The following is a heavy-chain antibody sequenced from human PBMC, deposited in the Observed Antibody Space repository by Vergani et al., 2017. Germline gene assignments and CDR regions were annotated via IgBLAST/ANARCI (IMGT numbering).Heavy chain of an antibody. D-gene: IGHD1-7*01. CDR3: EKQYFFPGNYLFAY. CDR1: EFTFSNYA. J-gene: IGHJ4*02. Sequence: EVQLLESGGGLVQPGGSLRLTCAASEFTFSNYAMNWVRQAPGKGQEWVSGISGSGVSAYYTDSGKGRFTISRDNSKNMLFLQMNNLRTEDTAIYYCEKQYFFPGNYLFAYWGQGTLVTVSS. CDR2: ISGSGVSA. V-gene: IGHV3-23*01.